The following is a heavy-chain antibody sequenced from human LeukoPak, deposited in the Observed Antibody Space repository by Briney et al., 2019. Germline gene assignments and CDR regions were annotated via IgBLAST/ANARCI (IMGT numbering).Heavy chain of an antibody. D-gene: IGHD3-22*01. CDR1: GFTFSSYA. CDR3: AKDGYYDGGGSGYVDYFQH. V-gene: IGHV3-23*01. J-gene: IGHJ1*01. CDR2: ISGSGGRT. Sequence: PGGSLRLSCAASGFTFSSYAMSWVRQAPGTGLEWVSGISGSGGRTYYADSVQGRVTISRENSKTTLYLQMNSLRAEDTAVYYCAKDGYYDGGGSGYVDYFQHWGQGTLVTVSS.